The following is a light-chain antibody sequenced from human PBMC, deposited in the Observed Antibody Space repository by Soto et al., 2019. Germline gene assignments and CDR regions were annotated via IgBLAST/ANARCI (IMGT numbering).Light chain of an antibody. Sequence: EIVLTQSPGTLSLSPGERATLSCRASQSVSSSYLAWYQQKPGQAPRLLIYGASSRATGIPDGFSGSGSGTDFTLTISRLEPEDFAVYYFQQYGSSPPWTFGQGTKVEIK. CDR3: QQYGSSPPWT. CDR1: QSVSSSY. V-gene: IGKV3-20*01. J-gene: IGKJ1*01. CDR2: GAS.